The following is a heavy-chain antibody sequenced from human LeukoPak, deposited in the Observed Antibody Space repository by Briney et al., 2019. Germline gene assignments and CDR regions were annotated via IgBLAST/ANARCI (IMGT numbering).Heavy chain of an antibody. J-gene: IGHJ5*02. V-gene: IGHV4-30-4*01. CDR3: ARPYYYDSRIDP. Sequence: PSETLSLTCTVSGGSISSGDYYWSCLRQPPGKGLEGIGYTYYSGSTYYNPSLKSRATISVDTSKNQLSLKLTSVTAADTAVYYCARPYYYDSRIDPWGQGTLVTVSS. D-gene: IGHD3-22*01. CDR2: TYYSGST. CDR1: GGSISSGDYY.